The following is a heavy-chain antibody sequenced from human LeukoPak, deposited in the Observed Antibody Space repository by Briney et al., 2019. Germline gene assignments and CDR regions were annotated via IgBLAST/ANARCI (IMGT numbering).Heavy chain of an antibody. J-gene: IGHJ4*02. CDR3: ASLIYLRYFDY. V-gene: IGHV4-59*01. CDR1: GGSISSYY. D-gene: IGHD4-17*01. Sequence: SETLSLTCTVSGGSISSYYWSWIRQPPGKGLEWIGYIYYSGSTNYNPSLKSRVTISVDTSKNQSPLKLSSVTAADTAVYSCASLIYLRYFDYWGQGTLVTVSS. CDR2: IYYSGST.